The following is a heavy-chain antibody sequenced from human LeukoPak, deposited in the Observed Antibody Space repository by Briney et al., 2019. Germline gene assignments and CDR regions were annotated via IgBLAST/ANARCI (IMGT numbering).Heavy chain of an antibody. V-gene: IGHV3-21*01. D-gene: IGHD3-16*01. CDR3: VRAQRKHLIFGGVAVFFAFDI. J-gene: IGHJ3*02. CDR2: ISGSSSFI. Sequence: KTGGSLRLSCAASGFTFSNYRMNCVRQAPGKGLEWVSSISGSSSFIYYADSVKGRFTISRDNAKKSLFLQMNSLRAEDTALYYCVRAQRKHLIFGGVAVFFAFDIWGQGTMVTVSS. CDR1: GFTFSNYR.